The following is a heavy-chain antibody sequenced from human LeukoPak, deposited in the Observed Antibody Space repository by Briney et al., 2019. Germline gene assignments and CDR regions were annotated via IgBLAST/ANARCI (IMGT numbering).Heavy chain of an antibody. V-gene: IGHV1-2*02. Sequence: ASVKVSCKASGYTFTGYYMHWVRQAPGQGLEWMGWINPNSGGTKYAQKLQDRVTMTTDTSTTTAYMELRSLTSDDTAVYYCARAGAVVDNWFDPWGQGTLVTVSS. J-gene: IGHJ5*02. CDR1: GYTFTGYY. CDR2: INPNSGGT. D-gene: IGHD2-15*01. CDR3: ARAGAVVDNWFDP.